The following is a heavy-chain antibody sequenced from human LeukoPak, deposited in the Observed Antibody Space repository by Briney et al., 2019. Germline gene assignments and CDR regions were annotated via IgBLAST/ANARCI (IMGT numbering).Heavy chain of an antibody. CDR2: ISGSGRSL. CDR1: GFNSNDYV. J-gene: IGHJ4*02. CDR3: ATEVVY. V-gene: IGHV3-23*01. Sequence: GGSLRLSCAASGFNSNDYVMSWVRHAPGKGLEWVSSISGSGRSLYYADSIKGRFNISRDNSKHILYLQMDSLRAEDTAIYYCATEVVYWGQGALVTVSS.